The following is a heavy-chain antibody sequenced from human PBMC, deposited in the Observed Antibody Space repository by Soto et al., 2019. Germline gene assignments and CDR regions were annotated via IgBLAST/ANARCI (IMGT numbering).Heavy chain of an antibody. CDR3: ATARIVGATAPFDY. CDR2: IYYSGST. CDR1: GGSIISYY. V-gene: IGHV4-59*01. Sequence: SETLSLTCTVSGGSIISYYWSWIRQPPGKGLEWIGYIYYSGSTNYNPSLKSRVTISVDTSKNQFSLKLSSVTAADTAVYYCATARIVGATAPFDYWGQGSQVTVSS. J-gene: IGHJ4*02. D-gene: IGHD1-26*01.